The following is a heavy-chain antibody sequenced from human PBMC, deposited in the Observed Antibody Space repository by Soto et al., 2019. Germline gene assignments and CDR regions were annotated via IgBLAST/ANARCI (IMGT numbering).Heavy chain of an antibody. CDR1: GFTFSSYA. CDR3: ARDLALAGNY. V-gene: IGHV3-21*01. CDR2: ISSTSSYT. D-gene: IGHD6-19*01. J-gene: IGHJ4*02. Sequence: LRLSCAASGFTFSSYAMNWVRQTQEKGLEWVSSISSTSSYTRYSDSVKGRLTISRDNANNSLFLQMNSLRAEDTATYYCARDLALAGNYWGQGVLVTVSS.